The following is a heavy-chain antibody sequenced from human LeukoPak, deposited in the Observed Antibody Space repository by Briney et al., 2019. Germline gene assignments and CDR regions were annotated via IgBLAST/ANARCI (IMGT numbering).Heavy chain of an antibody. CDR3: ARGDGIKAAFDI. CDR1: GFTFSSYW. J-gene: IGHJ3*02. Sequence: GGSLRLSCVASGFTFSSYWMSWVRQAPGKGLEWVANIKQDGSEKYYVDSVKGRFTISRDNAKNSLYLQMNSLRAEDTAVYYCARGDGIKAAFDIWGQGTMVTVSS. D-gene: IGHD3-10*01. V-gene: IGHV3-7*01. CDR2: IKQDGSEK.